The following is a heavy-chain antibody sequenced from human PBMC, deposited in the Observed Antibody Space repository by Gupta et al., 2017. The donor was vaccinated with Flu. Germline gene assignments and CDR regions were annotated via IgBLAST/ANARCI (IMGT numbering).Heavy chain of an antibody. CDR2: IKQDGSEK. D-gene: IGHD3-16*01. J-gene: IGHJ4*02. Sequence: EVQLVESVGGLVQPGGSLRLSCAASGFTSSSYWMSWVRQAPGKGLEWGANIKQDGSEKYYVDSVKGRFTISRDNAKNSLYLQMNGLGAEETAVYYFAGGGGYWGQGTLVTVSS. V-gene: IGHV3-7*04. CDR1: GFTSSSYW. CDR3: AGGGGY.